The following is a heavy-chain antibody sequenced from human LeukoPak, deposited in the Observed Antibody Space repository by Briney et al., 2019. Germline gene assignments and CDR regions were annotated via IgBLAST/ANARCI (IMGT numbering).Heavy chain of an antibody. Sequence: SQTLSLTCAISGDSVSSNSAAWNWIRQSPSRGLEWLGRTYYRSKWYNEYAASVQSRITINADTSKSQFSLQLNSVTPEDTAVYYCARGYSLNYWGQGTLVTVSS. D-gene: IGHD1-26*01. CDR3: ARGYSLNY. V-gene: IGHV6-1*01. J-gene: IGHJ4*02. CDR1: GDSVSSNSAA. CDR2: TYYRSKWYN.